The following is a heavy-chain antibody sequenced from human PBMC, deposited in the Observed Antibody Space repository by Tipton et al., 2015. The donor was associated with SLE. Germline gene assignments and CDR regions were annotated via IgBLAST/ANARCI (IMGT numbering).Heavy chain of an antibody. Sequence: TLSLTCAVSGGSFSDYYWSWIRQPPGKGLEWIGEINYSGSTNYNPSLKSRVTISADTSKNQFSLKLNSVTAADTAVYYCAGRLSGHDFWSCYYRDWGQGTLVTVSS. V-gene: IGHV4-34*09. D-gene: IGHD3-3*01. J-gene: IGHJ4*02. CDR2: INYSGST. CDR1: GGSFSDYY. CDR3: AGRLSGHDFWSCYYRD.